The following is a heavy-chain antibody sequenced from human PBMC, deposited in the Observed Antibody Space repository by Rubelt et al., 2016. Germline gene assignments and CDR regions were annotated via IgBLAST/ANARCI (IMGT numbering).Heavy chain of an antibody. J-gene: IGHJ4*02. CDR3: ARRFGEPDW. V-gene: IGHV3-9*01. CDR1: GFTLDEHA. Sequence: VQLVESGGGVVQPGRSLSLSCAVSGFTLDEHAMHWVRQSPGKCLEWVSGISWNGGSIAYADSVKGRFTISRDNAKNSLYLQMNSLRAEDTAVYYCARRFGEPDWWGQGTLVTVSS. D-gene: IGHD3-10*01. CDR2: ISWNGGSI.